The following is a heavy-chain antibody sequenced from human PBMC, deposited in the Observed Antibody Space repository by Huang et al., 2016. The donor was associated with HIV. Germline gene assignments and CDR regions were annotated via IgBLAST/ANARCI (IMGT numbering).Heavy chain of an antibody. CDR2: VNFRGNT. J-gene: IGHJ6*02. CDR1: GTSMPSSTFY. V-gene: IGHV4-39*02. CDR3: AREVRSVDTDRPDGYYYRGLDV. Sequence: QLRESGPGLVTPSETLSLTCSASGTSMPSSTFYWGWFRPPPGGGLEWIGSVNFRGNTYYTPSLKRRVTISIDTANKQYSMRLTSVTAADTAVYFCAREVRSVDTDRPDGYYYRGLDVWGQGTTVIVSS. D-gene: IGHD2-2*03.